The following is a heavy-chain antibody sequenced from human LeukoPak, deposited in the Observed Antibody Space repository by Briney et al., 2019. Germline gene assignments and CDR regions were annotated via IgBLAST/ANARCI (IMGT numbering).Heavy chain of an antibody. CDR1: GGSISSYY. Sequence: SETLSLTCTVSGGSISSYYWSWIRQPPGKGLEWIGYIYYSGSTNYNPSLKNRVTISVDTSKNQFSLKLSSVTAADTAVYYCARGTGTTYYYYYMDVWGKGTTVTVSS. CDR3: ARGTGTTYYYYYMDV. J-gene: IGHJ6*03. V-gene: IGHV4-59*01. D-gene: IGHD1-1*01. CDR2: IYYSGST.